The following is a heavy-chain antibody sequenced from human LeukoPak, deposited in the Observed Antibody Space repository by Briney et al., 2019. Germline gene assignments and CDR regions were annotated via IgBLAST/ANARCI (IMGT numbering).Heavy chain of an antibody. CDR3: ARDHNWGFDY. V-gene: IGHV3-48*02. J-gene: IGHJ4*02. D-gene: IGHD7-27*01. CDR2: ISGGSGAT. CDR1: GFTFSSYS. Sequence: GGSLRLSCAASGFTFSSYSMNWVRQAPGKGLEWVSYISGGSGATLYPDSVKGRFTISRDIAKNSVYLQMNSLRDDDTAVYYCARDHNWGFDYWGQGVLVTVSS.